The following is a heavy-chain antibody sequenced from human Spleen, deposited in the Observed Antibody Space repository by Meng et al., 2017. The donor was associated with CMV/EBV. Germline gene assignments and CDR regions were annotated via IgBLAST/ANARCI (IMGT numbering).Heavy chain of an antibody. V-gene: IGHV1-46*01. CDR2: INPSGGST. CDR3: AREVGSSVIEGAFDI. J-gene: IGHJ3*02. D-gene: IGHD3-10*01. Sequence: QVQLVRSGAEVKKPGASVKVSCKASGYTFTSYYINWVRQAPGQGLEWMGIINPSGGSTSYAQKFEGRVTMTRDTSTSTVYMELSSLRSEDTAVYYCAREVGSSVIEGAFDIWGQGTMVTVSS. CDR1: GYTFTSYY.